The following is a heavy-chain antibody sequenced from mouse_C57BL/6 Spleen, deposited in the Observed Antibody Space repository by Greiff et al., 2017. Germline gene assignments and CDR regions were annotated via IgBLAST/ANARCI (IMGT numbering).Heavy chain of an antibody. J-gene: IGHJ4*01. Sequence: VHVKQSGPVLVKPGASVKMSCKASGYTFTDYYMNWVKQSHGKSLEWIGVINPYNGGTSYNQKFKGKATLTVDKSSSTAYMELNSLTSEDSAVYYCARTTGIAMDYWGQGTSVTVSS. D-gene: IGHD4-1*01. CDR1: GYTFTDYY. CDR3: ARTTGIAMDY. V-gene: IGHV1-19*01. CDR2: INPYNGGT.